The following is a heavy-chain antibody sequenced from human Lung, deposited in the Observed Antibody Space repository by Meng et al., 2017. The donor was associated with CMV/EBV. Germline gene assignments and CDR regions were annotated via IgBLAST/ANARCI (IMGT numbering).Heavy chain of an antibody. CDR1: GFTFSSYG. V-gene: IGHV3-33*06. CDR2: IGYDGSNK. D-gene: IGHD1-14*01. Sequence: GGSXRLSCAASGFTFSSYGMHWVRQAPGKGLEWVAVIGYDGSNKYYADSVKGRFTISRDNSKNTLYLQMNSLRAEDTAVYYCAKCAHNRTWCMDVWGQGTXVTVSS. J-gene: IGHJ6*02. CDR3: AKCAHNRTWCMDV.